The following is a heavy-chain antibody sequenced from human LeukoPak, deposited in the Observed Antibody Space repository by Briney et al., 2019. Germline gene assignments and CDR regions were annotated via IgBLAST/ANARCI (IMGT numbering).Heavy chain of an antibody. CDR1: GYTFTNYA. CDR3: ARVVKYSSGPLTDLLPYYFDS. CDR2: INAGNGNT. V-gene: IGHV1-3*03. D-gene: IGHD6-19*01. Sequence: ASVKVSCKASGYTFTNYAMHWVRQAPGQRLEWMGWINAGNGNTKYSQEFQGRVTISRDTSAGTAYMELSSLTSEDMAVYYCARVVKYSSGPLTDLLPYYFDSWGQGTLVTVSS. J-gene: IGHJ4*02.